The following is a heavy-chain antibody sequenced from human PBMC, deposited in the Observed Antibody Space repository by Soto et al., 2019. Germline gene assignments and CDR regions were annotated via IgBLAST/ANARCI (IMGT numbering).Heavy chain of an antibody. D-gene: IGHD3-3*01. J-gene: IGHJ4*02. CDR1: GFTFSSYW. Sequence: PGGSLRLSCAASGFTFSSYWMHWVRQAPGKGLVWVSRINSDGSSTSYADSVKGRFTISRDNAKNTLYLQMNSLRAEDTAVYYCARESLAGIPIFGVDMKYWGQGTLVTVSS. V-gene: IGHV3-74*01. CDR3: ARESLAGIPIFGVDMKY. CDR2: INSDGSST.